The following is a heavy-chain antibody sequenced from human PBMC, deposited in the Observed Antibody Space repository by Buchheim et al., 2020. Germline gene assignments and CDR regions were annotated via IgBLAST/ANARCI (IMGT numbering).Heavy chain of an antibody. J-gene: IGHJ4*02. V-gene: IGHV3-23*04. D-gene: IGHD5-18*01. Sequence: EVQLVESGGDLVQPGGSLRLSCAASGFNFDIFEMNWVRQAPGQGLEWVSAISGSGGRTYYGDSVKGRFTISRDSSKNTLYLQMNSLRAEDTAVYYCAKILQLWFTGIDYWGQGTL. CDR1: GFNFDIFE. CDR3: AKILQLWFTGIDY. CDR2: ISGSGGRT.